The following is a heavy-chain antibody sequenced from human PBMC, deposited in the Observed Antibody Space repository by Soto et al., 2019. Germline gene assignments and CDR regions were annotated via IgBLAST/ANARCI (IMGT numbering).Heavy chain of an antibody. CDR1: GFTFSSYS. V-gene: IGHV3-21*01. CDR2: ISSSSSYI. D-gene: IGHD6-6*01. CDR3: ARDRGIAARRGGFDY. Sequence: EVQLVESGGGLVKPGGSLRLSCAASGFTFSSYSMNWVRQAPGKGLEWVSSISSSSSYIYYADSVKGRFTISRDNAKNSLYLQMNSLRAEDTAVYYCARDRGIAARRGGFDYWGQGTLVTVSS. J-gene: IGHJ4*02.